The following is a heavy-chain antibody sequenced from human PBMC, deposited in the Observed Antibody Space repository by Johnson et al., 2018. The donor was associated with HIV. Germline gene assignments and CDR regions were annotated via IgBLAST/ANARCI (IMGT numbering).Heavy chain of an antibody. CDR2: ISWNSGSI. CDR1: GFTFDDYA. Sequence: QLVESGGGLIQPGRSLRLSCAASGFTFDDYAMHWVRQVPGKGLEWVSGISWNSGSIGYADSVRGRFTISRDNAKNSLYLQVNSLRADDTALYYCAKVFKVRVAGAVGIWGQGTMVTVSS. J-gene: IGHJ3*02. V-gene: IGHV3-9*01. CDR3: AKVFKVRVAGAVGI. D-gene: IGHD6-19*01.